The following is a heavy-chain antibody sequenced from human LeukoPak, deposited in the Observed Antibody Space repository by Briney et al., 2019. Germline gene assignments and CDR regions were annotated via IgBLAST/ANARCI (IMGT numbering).Heavy chain of an antibody. V-gene: IGHV4-4*02. CDR1: GGSISSSNW. CDR2: IYHSGST. J-gene: IGHJ5*02. CDR3: ARVGGGVYPNWFDP. D-gene: IGHD3-16*01. Sequence: PSETLSLTCAVSGGSISSSNWWSWVRQPPGKGLEWIGEIYHSGSTNYNPSLKSRVTISVDKSKNQFSLKLSSVTAADTAVYYCARVGGGVYPNWFDPWGQGTLVTVSS.